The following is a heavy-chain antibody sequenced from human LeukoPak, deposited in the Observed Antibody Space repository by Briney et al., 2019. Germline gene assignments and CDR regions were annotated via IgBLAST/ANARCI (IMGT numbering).Heavy chain of an antibody. Sequence: PGGSLRLSCAASGFTFSSYGMHWVRQAPGKGLEWVAVIWYDGSNKYYADSVKGRFTISRDNSKNTLYLQMNSLRAEDTAVYYCAKEYYDSSGCLDYLGQGTLATVSS. D-gene: IGHD3-22*01. V-gene: IGHV3-33*06. CDR1: GFTFSSYG. CDR3: AKEYYDSSGCLDY. CDR2: IWYDGSNK. J-gene: IGHJ4*02.